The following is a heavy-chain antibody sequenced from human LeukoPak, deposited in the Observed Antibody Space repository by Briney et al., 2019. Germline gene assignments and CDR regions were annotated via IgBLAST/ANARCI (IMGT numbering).Heavy chain of an antibody. CDR1: GFTFSSYS. CDR3: AREGSADTAMVRTDYGMDV. Sequence: GGSLRLSCAASGFTFSSYSMNWVRQAPGKGLEWVSSTSSSSSYIYYADSVKGRFTISRDNAKNSLYLQMNSLRAEDTAVYYYAREGSADTAMVRTDYGMDVWGQGTTVTVSS. CDR2: TSSSSSYI. D-gene: IGHD5-18*01. J-gene: IGHJ6*02. V-gene: IGHV3-21*01.